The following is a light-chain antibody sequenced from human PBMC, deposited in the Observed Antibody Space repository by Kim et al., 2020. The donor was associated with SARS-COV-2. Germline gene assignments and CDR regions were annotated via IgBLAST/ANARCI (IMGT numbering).Light chain of an antibody. J-gene: IGLJ3*02. CDR1: RGDRKYA. V-gene: IGLV4-69*01. CDR2: VNSDGSH. CDR3: QTWGPGIRV. Sequence: ASVKLPSALDRGDRKYAVAWHQQRAEKGPRYLMKVNSDGSHNKGDGIPDRFSGSASGAERYLTISSLQSEDEADYYCQTWGPGIRVFGGGTQLTVL.